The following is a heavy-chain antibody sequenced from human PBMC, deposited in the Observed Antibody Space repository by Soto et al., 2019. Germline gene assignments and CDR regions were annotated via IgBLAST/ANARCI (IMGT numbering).Heavy chain of an antibody. V-gene: IGHV3-7*03. CDR1: GFTFSTYW. Sequence: PGGSLRLSCAASGFTFSTYWMTWVRQAPGKGLEWVANIKQDGSDAYYVDSVEGRFTISRDNSKNMLYLHMNNVRAEDTAVYFCAREVIADYFDYWGQGTLVTVSS. CDR2: IKQDGSDA. D-gene: IGHD6-13*01. CDR3: AREVIADYFDY. J-gene: IGHJ4*02.